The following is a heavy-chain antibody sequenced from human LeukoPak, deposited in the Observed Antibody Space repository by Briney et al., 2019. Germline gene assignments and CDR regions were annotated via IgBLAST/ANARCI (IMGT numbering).Heavy chain of an antibody. CDR2: TYYRSKWYN. V-gene: IGHV6-1*01. J-gene: IGHJ6*02. D-gene: IGHD3-10*01. Sequence: SQTLSLTCAISGDSVSSNSAAWNWIRQSPSRGLEWLGRTYYRSKWYNDYAVSVKSRITINPDTSKNQFSLQLNSVTPEDTAVYYCARGGQYYYGFWRYYYYGMDVWGQGTTVTVSS. CDR1: GDSVSSNSAA. CDR3: ARGGQYYYGFWRYYYYGMDV.